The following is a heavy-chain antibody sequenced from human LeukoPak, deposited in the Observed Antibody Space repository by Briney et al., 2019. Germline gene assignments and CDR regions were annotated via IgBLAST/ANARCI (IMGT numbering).Heavy chain of an antibody. CDR3: AKAQTKGVLRYFDWLTDY. V-gene: IGHV3-23*01. CDR2: ISGSGGST. D-gene: IGHD3-9*01. CDR1: GFTFSSYA. J-gene: IGHJ4*02. Sequence: HPGGSLRLSCAASGFTFSSYAMSWVRQAPGKGLEWVSAISGSGGSTYYADSVKGRFTISRDNSKNTLYLQMNSLRAEDTAVYYCAKAQTKGVLRYFDWLTDYWGQGTLVTVSS.